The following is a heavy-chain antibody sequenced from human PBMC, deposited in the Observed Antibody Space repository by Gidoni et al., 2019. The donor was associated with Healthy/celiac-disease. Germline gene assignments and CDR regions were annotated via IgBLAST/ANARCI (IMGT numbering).Heavy chain of an antibody. CDR3: TTDPDSNPYDLLFDY. V-gene: IGHV3-15*07. D-gene: IGHD3-22*01. J-gene: IGHJ4*02. CDR1: GFTFSNAW. Sequence: EVQLVESGGGLVKPGGSLRLSCAASGFTFSNAWMNWVRQAPGKGLEWVGRIKSKTDGGTTDYAAPVKGRFTISRDDSKNTLYLQMNSLKTEDTAVYYCTTDPDSNPYDLLFDYWGQGTLVTVSS. CDR2: IKSKTDGGTT.